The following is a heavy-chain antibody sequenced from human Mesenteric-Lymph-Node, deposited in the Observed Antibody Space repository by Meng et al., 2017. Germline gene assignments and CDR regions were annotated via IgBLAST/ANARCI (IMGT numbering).Heavy chain of an antibody. D-gene: IGHD5-18*01. CDR2: VGAGGGT. Sequence: GESLKISCAASGFTVDNAAMSWVRQAPGQGLEWVSAVGAGGGTYYADSVRGRFTISRDNAKNSLYLQMNSLRAEDTAVYYCARANGVDTAMVWVDDAFDIWGQGTMVTVSS. CDR3: ARANGVDTAMVWVDDAFDI. CDR1: GFTVDNAA. V-gene: IGHV3-23*01. J-gene: IGHJ3*02.